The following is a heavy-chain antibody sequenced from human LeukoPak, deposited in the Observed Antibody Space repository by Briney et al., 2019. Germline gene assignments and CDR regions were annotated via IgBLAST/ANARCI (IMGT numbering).Heavy chain of an antibody. CDR2: TYYRSKWYN. CDR3: ARDVGTTGWHTYDF. D-gene: IGHD3-9*01. CDR1: GDSVSSNNGA. Sequence: SQTLSLTCAISGDSVSSNNGAWNWIRQFPSRGLEWLGRTYYRSKWYNDYAGSLMSRITISPDTSKNQFSLQVYSATPEDTAVYYCARDVGTTGWHTYDFWGRGTLVTVSS. V-gene: IGHV6-1*01. J-gene: IGHJ4*02.